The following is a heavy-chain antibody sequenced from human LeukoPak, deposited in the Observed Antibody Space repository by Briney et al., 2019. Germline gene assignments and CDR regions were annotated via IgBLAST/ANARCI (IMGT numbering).Heavy chain of an antibody. D-gene: IGHD2-15*01. Sequence: ASVKVSCKASGYTFTDYYMHWVRQAPGQGLEWMGWINPNSGGTNYAQKFQGRVTMTRDTSISTAYMELSRLRSDDTAVYYCARELDCSGGSCYLGYDAFDIWGQGTMVTVSS. CDR3: ARELDCSGGSCYLGYDAFDI. CDR2: INPNSGGT. CDR1: GYTFTDYY. V-gene: IGHV1-2*02. J-gene: IGHJ3*02.